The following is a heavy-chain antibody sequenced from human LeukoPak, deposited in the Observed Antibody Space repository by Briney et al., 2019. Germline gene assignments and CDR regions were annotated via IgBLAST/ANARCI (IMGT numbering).Heavy chain of an antibody. CDR3: ARGGAYYYDSSGYNGFDY. Sequence: GGSLRLSCAASGFTFSNAWMSWVRQAPGKGLEWVSYISSSGSTIYYADSVKGRFTISRDNAKNSLYLQMNSLRAEDTAVYYCARGGAYYYDSSGYNGFDYWGQGTLVTVSS. V-gene: IGHV3-11*01. CDR2: ISSSGSTI. CDR1: GFTFSNAW. J-gene: IGHJ4*02. D-gene: IGHD3-22*01.